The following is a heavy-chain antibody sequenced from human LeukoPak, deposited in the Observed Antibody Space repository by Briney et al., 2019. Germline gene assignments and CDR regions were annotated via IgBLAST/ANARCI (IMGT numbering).Heavy chain of an antibody. CDR3: ARALDVITMIVVATPYWFDP. CDR1: GYTFTSYD. CDR2: MNPNSGNT. V-gene: IGHV1-8*01. J-gene: IGHJ5*02. Sequence: ASVKVSCKASGYTFTSYDINWVRQATGQGLEWMGWMNPNSGNTGYAQKLQGRVTMTRNTSISTAYMELSSLRSEDTAVYYCARALDVITMIVVATPYWFDPWGQGTLVTVSS. D-gene: IGHD3-22*01.